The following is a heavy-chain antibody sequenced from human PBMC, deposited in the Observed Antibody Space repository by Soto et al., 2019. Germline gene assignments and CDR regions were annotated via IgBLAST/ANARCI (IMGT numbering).Heavy chain of an antibody. J-gene: IGHJ6*02. CDR3: ARDYWSGDRYYYGVDV. CDR2: INPNTGGT. V-gene: IGHV1-2*02. CDR1: GYTFTGYY. Sequence: ASVKVSCKASGYTFTGYYIHWVRQAPGQGLEWMGYINPNTGGTNYAQKFQGRVTMTRDTSTSTAYMGLSRLRSDDTAVYYCARDYWSGDRYYYGVDVWGQGTTVTVSS. D-gene: IGHD3-3*01.